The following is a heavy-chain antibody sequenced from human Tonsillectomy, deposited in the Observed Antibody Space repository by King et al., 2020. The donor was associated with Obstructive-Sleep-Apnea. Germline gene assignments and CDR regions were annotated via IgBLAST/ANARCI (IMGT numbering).Heavy chain of an antibody. CDR2: IYYSGST. CDR1: GDSISSSSYY. J-gene: IGHJ4*02. V-gene: IGHV4-39*07. CDR3: ARVGAPALMVYAGVDY. Sequence: QLQESGPGLVKPSETLSLTCTVSGDSISSSSYYWGWIRQSPGKGLGWIGTIYYSGSTYYNPSLKSRVTISVDTSKNQFSLRLGSVTAADTAVYYCARVGAPALMVYAGVDYWGQGTLVTVSS. D-gene: IGHD2-8*01.